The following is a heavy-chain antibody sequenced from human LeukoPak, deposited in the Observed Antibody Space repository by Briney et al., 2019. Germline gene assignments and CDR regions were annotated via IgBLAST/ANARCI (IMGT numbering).Heavy chain of an antibody. V-gene: IGHV3-30*02. J-gene: IGHJ3*02. CDR1: GFTFSSYG. D-gene: IGHD4-17*01. CDR3: ANPDYGDNAFDI. CDR2: IRYDGSNK. Sequence: GGTLRLSCAASGFTFSSYGMHWVRQAPGKGLEWVAFIRYDGSNKYYADSVKGRFTISRDNSKNTLYLQMNSLRAEDTAVYYCANPDYGDNAFDIWGQGTMVTVSS.